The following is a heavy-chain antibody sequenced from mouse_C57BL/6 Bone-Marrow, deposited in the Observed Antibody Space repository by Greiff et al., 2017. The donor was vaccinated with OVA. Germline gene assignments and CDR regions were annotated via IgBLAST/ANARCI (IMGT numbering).Heavy chain of an antibody. D-gene: IGHD1-1*01. CDR1: GYTFTSYW. Sequence: QVQLQQPGAELVKPGASVKLSCKASGYTFTSYWMQWVKQRPGQGLEWIGEIDPSDSYTNYNQKFKSKATLTVDTSSSTAYMQLSSLTSEDSAVYYCARDFTTVVAPTWGQGTTLTVSS. J-gene: IGHJ2*01. CDR2: IDPSDSYT. CDR3: ARDFTTVVAPT. V-gene: IGHV1-50*01.